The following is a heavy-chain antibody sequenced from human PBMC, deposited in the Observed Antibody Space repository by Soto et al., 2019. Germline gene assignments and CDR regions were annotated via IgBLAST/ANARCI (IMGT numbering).Heavy chain of an antibody. CDR2: LIPIFGTA. J-gene: IGHJ5*02. D-gene: IGHD2-15*01. V-gene: IGHV1-69*06. CDR1: GGAFSSYA. CDR3: ASDREVCSGGSCFRGWFDP. Sequence: GASVKVSCKASGGAFSSYAISWVPQAPGQGLEWRGGLIPIFGTANYAQKFQGRVTITADKSRSTGYMELSSLRSEDTAVYYCASDREVCSGGSCFRGWFDPWGQGTLVTVSS.